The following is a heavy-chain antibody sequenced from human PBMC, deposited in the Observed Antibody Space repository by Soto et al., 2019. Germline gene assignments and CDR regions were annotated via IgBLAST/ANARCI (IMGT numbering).Heavy chain of an antibody. CDR3: ERVGPQLRVGWFDP. CDR1: GGSISSYY. J-gene: IGHJ5*02. D-gene: IGHD2-2*01. V-gene: IGHV4-59*01. Sequence: PSXTLSLTCTVSGGSISSYYWSWIRQPPGKGLEWIGYIYYSGSTNYNPSLKSRVTISVDTSKNQFSLKLSSVTAADTAVYYCERVGPQLRVGWFDPWGQGTLVTVSS. CDR2: IYYSGST.